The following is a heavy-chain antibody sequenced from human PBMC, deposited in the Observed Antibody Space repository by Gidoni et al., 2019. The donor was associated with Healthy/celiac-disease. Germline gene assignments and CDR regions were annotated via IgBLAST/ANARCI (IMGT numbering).Heavy chain of an antibody. Sequence: EVQLLESGGGLVQPGRSLRLSCAASGFPFDDYAMHWVRQDPGKGLEWVSGISWNSGSIGYADSVKGRFTISRDNAKNSLYLQMNSLRAEDTALYYCAKVSGWSIAAAGPYYFDYWGQGTLVTVSS. CDR1: GFPFDDYA. D-gene: IGHD6-13*01. CDR3: AKVSGWSIAAAGPYYFDY. CDR2: ISWNSGSI. V-gene: IGHV3-9*01. J-gene: IGHJ4*02.